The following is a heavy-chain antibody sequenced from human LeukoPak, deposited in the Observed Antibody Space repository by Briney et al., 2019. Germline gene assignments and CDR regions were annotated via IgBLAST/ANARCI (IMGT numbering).Heavy chain of an antibody. CDR2: ISSTSSTI. D-gene: IGHD2-2*01. V-gene: IGHV3-48*04. CDR3: AREGHCSTTSCALDAIEI. Sequence: GGSLRLSCAASGFNFSTYSMNWVRQAPGKGLEWVSYISSTSSTIYYADSVKGRFTISRDNAMKSLHLQMNSLRAEDTAVYYCAREGHCSTTSCALDAIEIWGQGTLVAVSS. CDR1: GFNFSTYS. J-gene: IGHJ3*02.